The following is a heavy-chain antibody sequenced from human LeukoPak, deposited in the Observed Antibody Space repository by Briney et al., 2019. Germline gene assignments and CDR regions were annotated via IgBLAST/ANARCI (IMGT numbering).Heavy chain of an antibody. D-gene: IGHD6-13*01. Sequence: GGSLRLSCAASGFTFSSYAMHWVRQAPGKGLEWVAVISYDGSNKYYADSVKGRFTISRDNSKNTLYLQMNSLRAEDTAVYYCASAYSSSWYRDYYYYMDVWGKGTTVTV. CDR2: ISYDGSNK. J-gene: IGHJ6*03. CDR3: ASAYSSSWYRDYYYYMDV. V-gene: IGHV3-30-3*01. CDR1: GFTFSSYA.